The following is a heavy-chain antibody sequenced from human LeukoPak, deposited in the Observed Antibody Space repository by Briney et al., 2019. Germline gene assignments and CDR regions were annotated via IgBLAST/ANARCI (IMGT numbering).Heavy chain of an antibody. Sequence: QSGGSLRLSCAASGFTVSSNFMSWVRQAPGKGLEWVSVIYSGGNTYYADFVKGRFTISRDNSKNTLYLQMNSLRAEDTAVYYCARGSTYSSGWYTGFDYWGQGTLVTVSS. CDR3: ARGSTYSSGWYTGFDY. J-gene: IGHJ4*02. CDR2: IYSGGNT. CDR1: GFTVSSNF. D-gene: IGHD6-19*01. V-gene: IGHV3-66*01.